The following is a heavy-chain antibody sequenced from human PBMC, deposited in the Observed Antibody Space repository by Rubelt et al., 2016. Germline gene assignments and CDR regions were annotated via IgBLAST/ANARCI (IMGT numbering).Heavy chain of an antibody. J-gene: IGHJ3*01. D-gene: IGHD6-13*01. CDR3: ARHVVAAAPLGV. CDR1: AGSISTFY. V-gene: IGHV4-59*08. Sequence: QVQLQESGPGLVKASETLSLTCTISAGSISTFYWGWIRQPPGKGLEWIGYIYYTGSANYNPSLKSRVTISVDTSKNHFSLKRTSVTAADTAVYYCARHVVAAAPLGVWGQGTMVTVSS. CDR2: IYYTGSA.